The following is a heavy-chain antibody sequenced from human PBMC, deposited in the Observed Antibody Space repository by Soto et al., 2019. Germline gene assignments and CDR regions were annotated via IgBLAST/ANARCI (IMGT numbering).Heavy chain of an antibody. J-gene: IGHJ6*02. CDR2: IYYSGST. CDR1: GGSISSGGYY. CDR3: ARAGSRDSSGWYAPDDYYGRDV. V-gene: IGHV4-31*03. Sequence: QVQLQESGPGLVKPSQTLSLTCTVSGGSISSGGYYWSWIRQHPGKGLEWIGYIYYSGSTYYNPYLKSRGTRPVDTSKNQGSRTLSAATAADTAVYDGARAGSRDSSGWYAPDDYYGRDVWGQGTTVTVS. D-gene: IGHD6-19*01.